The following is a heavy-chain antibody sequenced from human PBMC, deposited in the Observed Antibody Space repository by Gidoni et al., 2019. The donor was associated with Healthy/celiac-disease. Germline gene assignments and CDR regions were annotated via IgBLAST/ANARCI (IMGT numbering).Heavy chain of an antibody. J-gene: IGHJ4*02. Sequence: QVQLGQSGAEGKQPGSSVKVSCKASGGTCSSYAISWVRKAPGQALEWMRGIIPIFGPANYAQKSQGSVTITADKSTSTAYMELSSLRSEDTAVYYCARLIGIAVAGTENAYWGQGTLVTVSS. V-gene: IGHV1-69*06. D-gene: IGHD6-19*01. CDR3: ARLIGIAVAGTENAY. CDR1: GGTCSSYA. CDR2: IIPIFGPA.